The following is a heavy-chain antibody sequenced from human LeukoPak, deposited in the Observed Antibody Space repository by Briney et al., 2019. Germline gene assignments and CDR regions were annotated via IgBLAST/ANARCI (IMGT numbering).Heavy chain of an antibody. D-gene: IGHD4-17*01. V-gene: IGHV3-23*01. CDR1: GFTFSSYA. CDR3: AKETVTTDYYYYYGMDV. J-gene: IGHJ6*02. CDR2: ISGSGGST. Sequence: SGGSLRLSCAASGFTFSSYAMSWVRQAPGKGLEWVSAISGSGGSTYYADSVKGRFTISRDNSKNTLYLQMNSLRAEDTAVYYCAKETVTTDYYYYYGMDVWGQGTTVTVSS.